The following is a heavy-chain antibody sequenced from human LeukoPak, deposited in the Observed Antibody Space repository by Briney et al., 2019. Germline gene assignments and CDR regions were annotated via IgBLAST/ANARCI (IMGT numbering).Heavy chain of an antibody. CDR3: AIDGNLDY. Sequence: ASVKVSCKASGYTFTDYYMHWVRQAPGQGLEWMGWISPNGGETSYAQKFQGRVTMTRDTSIRTVYMEVNSLRPDDTAVFYCAIDGNLDYWGQGTLVTVSS. V-gene: IGHV1-2*02. D-gene: IGHD1-1*01. J-gene: IGHJ4*02. CDR1: GYTFTDYY. CDR2: ISPNGGET.